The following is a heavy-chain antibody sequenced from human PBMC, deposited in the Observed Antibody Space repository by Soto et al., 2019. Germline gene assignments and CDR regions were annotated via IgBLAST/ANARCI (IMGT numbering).Heavy chain of an antibody. D-gene: IGHD5-12*01. Sequence: EVQLVESGGGLLQPGGSLRLSCAASGFTFRSYSMNWVRQAPGKGLEWVSYISSSTNTIYYADSVKGRFTISRDNAKNSLYLQMNSRRDEDTAVYYCERAKYSEHYRYYYYGMDVWCQGTTVTVSS. CDR1: GFTFRSYS. J-gene: IGHJ6*02. V-gene: IGHV3-48*02. CDR3: ERAKYSEHYRYYYYGMDV. CDR2: ISSSTNTI.